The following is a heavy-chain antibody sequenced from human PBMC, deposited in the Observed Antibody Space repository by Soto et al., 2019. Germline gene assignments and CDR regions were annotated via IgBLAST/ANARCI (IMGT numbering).Heavy chain of an antibody. D-gene: IGHD5-12*01. CDR1: GFTFSDYA. CDR3: ARGGLATTNPTDY. J-gene: IGHJ4*02. Sequence: EVQLVESGGGLVQPGGSLRLSCAASGFTFSDYAMHWVRQATGKGLEYVSGISSDGSGTYYGNSMKGRFTISRENSKNTLYLRMGSLRAEDMAVYYCARGGLATTNPTDYWGQGTLVTVSS. CDR2: ISSDGSGT. V-gene: IGHV3-64*01.